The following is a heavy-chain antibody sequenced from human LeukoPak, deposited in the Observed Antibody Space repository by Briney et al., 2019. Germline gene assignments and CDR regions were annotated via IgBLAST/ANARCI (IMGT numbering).Heavy chain of an antibody. CDR3: ANSYDGKIVPFDN. J-gene: IGHJ4*02. CDR1: DGSISNSF. Sequence: SETLSLTCTVPDGSISNSFWNWVRQPPGKGLEWIAYIHTSGSTNYNPAFKSRVTLSVDTSKSQFSLRLNSVTASDTTVYYFANSYDGKIVPFDNWGQGTLVTVSS. V-gene: IGHV4-4*09. CDR2: IHTSGST. D-gene: IGHD4-23*01.